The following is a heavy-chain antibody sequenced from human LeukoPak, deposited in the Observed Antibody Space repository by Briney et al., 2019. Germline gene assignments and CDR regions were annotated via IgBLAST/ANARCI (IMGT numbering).Heavy chain of an antibody. J-gene: IGHJ4*02. CDR3: ARGYKSSRRSPWDY. CDR2: IYYSGST. D-gene: IGHD6-13*01. V-gene: IGHV4-39*07. CDR1: GGSISSSSYY. Sequence: PSETLSLTCTVSGGSISSSSYYWGWIRQPPGKGLEWIGSIYYSGSTYYNPSLKSRVTISVDTSKNQFSLKLSSVTAADTAVYYCARGYKSSRRSPWDYWGQGTLVTVSS.